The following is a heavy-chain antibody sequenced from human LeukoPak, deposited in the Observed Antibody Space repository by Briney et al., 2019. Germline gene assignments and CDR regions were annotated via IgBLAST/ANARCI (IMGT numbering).Heavy chain of an antibody. J-gene: IGHJ4*02. CDR1: GFTFSDYY. CDR3: ARDMGSGYDPEPGTSTDY. Sequence: GGSLKLSCVASGFTFSDYYMSWIRQAPGKGLEWVSYISSSSSYTNYADSVKGRFTISRDNAKNSLYQQMNSLRAEDTAVYYCARDMGSGYDPEPGTSTDYWGQGTLVTVSS. CDR2: ISSSSSYT. D-gene: IGHD5-12*01. V-gene: IGHV3-11*06.